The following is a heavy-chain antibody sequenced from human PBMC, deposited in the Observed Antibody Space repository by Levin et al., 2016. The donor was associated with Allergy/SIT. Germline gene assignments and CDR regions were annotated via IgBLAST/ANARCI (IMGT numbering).Heavy chain of an antibody. D-gene: IGHD3-22*01. V-gene: IGHV4-34*01. CDR3: ARSGYYPFDY. J-gene: IGHJ4*02. CDR1: GGSFSGYY. CDR2: INHSGST. Sequence: GSLRLSCAVYGGSFSGYYWSWIRQPPGKGLEWIGEINHSGSTNYNPSLKSRVTISVDTSKNQSSLKLSSVTAADTAMYYCARSGYYPFDYWGQGTLVTVSS.